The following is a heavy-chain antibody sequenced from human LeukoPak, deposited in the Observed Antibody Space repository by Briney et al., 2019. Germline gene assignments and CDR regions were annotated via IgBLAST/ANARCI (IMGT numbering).Heavy chain of an antibody. CDR3: AKIVSTVTTPRYFQH. D-gene: IGHD4-17*01. Sequence: GGSLRLSCAASGFTFSSYAMSWVRQAPGMGLEWVSAISGSGGSTYYADSVKGRFTISRDNSKNTLYLQMNSLRAEDTAVYYCAKIVSTVTTPRYFQHWGQGTLVTVSS. J-gene: IGHJ1*01. CDR2: ISGSGGST. V-gene: IGHV3-23*01. CDR1: GFTFSSYA.